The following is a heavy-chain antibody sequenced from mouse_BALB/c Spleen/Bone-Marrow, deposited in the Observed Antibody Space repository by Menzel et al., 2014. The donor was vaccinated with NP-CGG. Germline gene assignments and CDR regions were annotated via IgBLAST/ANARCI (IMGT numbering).Heavy chain of an antibody. V-gene: IGHV5-6*01. CDR1: GFTFSSYG. D-gene: IGHD2-3*01. CDR2: INSGGSYT. J-gene: IGHJ3*01. Sequence: EVQLQQSGGDLVKPGGSLKLSCAASGFTFSSYGMSWVRQTPDKRLEWVATINSGGSYTYYSDSVKGRFTISRDNAKNPLYLQMSSLKSEDTAMYYCARRGLYDGSAWFAYWGQGTLVTVSA. CDR3: ARRGLYDGSAWFAY.